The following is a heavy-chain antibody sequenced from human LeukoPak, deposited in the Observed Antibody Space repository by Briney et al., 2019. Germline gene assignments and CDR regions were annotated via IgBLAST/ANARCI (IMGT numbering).Heavy chain of an antibody. CDR2: IYYSGST. Sequence: SETLSLTCTVSGGSISSGGYYWSWIRQHPGKGLEWIGYIYYSGSTYYNPSLKSRVTISVDTSKNQFSLKLSSVTAADTAVYYCARALFDFWSGPSEFDYWGQGTLVTVSS. D-gene: IGHD3-3*01. J-gene: IGHJ4*02. V-gene: IGHV4-31*03. CDR3: ARALFDFWSGPSEFDY. CDR1: GGSISSGGYY.